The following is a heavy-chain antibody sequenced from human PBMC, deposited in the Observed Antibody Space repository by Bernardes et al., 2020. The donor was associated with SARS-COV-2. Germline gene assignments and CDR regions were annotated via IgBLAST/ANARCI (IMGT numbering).Heavy chain of an antibody. V-gene: IGHV3-9*01. J-gene: IGHJ4*02. CDR1: GFTFDDFA. Sequence: RSLLPSCAASGFTFDDFAMHWVRHSPGPGLAWVSGLSWNSGSLGYAASVKGRFTISRDNAKNSLYLQMNSLRPDDTALYYCAKDYETGELGIAVEGYCGHWGQGTLVNVSS. CDR2: LSWNSGSL. CDR3: AKDYETGELGIAVEGYCGH. D-gene: IGHD6-19*01.